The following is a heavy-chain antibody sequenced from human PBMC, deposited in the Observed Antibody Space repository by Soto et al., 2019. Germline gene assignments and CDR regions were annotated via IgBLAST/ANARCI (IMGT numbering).Heavy chain of an antibody. CDR1: GFTFSSYA. CDR2: ISGSGGST. D-gene: IGHD2-15*01. Sequence: GGSLRLSCAASGFTFSSYAMSWVRQAPGKGLEWVSAISGSGGSTYYADSVKGRFTISRDNSKNTLYLQMNSLRAEDTAVYYCAKVPGNLYCSGGSCYPYDFDYWGQGTLVTVSS. V-gene: IGHV3-23*01. J-gene: IGHJ4*02. CDR3: AKVPGNLYCSGGSCYPYDFDY.